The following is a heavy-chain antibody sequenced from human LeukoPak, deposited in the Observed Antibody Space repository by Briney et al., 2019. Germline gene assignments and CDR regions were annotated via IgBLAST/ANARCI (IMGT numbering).Heavy chain of an antibody. D-gene: IGHD4-23*01. CDR1: GYTFTGYY. Sequence: ASVKVACKTSGYTFTGYYMHWVRQAPGQGREWMGWINPNSGGTNYALKSRGRVTMTRDTSISTASMELSRLISDDTAVYYCARPQDHGGNVENFDIWGQGTMVTVSS. CDR3: ARPQDHGGNVENFDI. J-gene: IGHJ3*02. V-gene: IGHV1-2*02. CDR2: INPNSGGT.